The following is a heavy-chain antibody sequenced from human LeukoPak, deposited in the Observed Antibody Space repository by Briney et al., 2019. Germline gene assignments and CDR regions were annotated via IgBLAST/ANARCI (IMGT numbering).Heavy chain of an antibody. Sequence: ASVNVSCKASGYTFTSYGISWVRQAPGQGLEWMGWISAYNGNTNYAQKLQGRVTMTTDTSTSTAYMELRILRSDDTAVYYCARDRDYYGSGSYYSKIDYWGQGTLVTVSS. V-gene: IGHV1-18*04. D-gene: IGHD3-10*01. CDR2: ISAYNGNT. CDR3: ARDRDYYGSGSYYSKIDY. J-gene: IGHJ4*02. CDR1: GYTFTSYG.